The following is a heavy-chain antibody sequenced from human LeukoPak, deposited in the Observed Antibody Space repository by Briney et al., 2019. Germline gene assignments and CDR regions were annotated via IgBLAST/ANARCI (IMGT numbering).Heavy chain of an antibody. CDR1: GGSFSGYY. V-gene: IGHV4-34*01. J-gene: IGHJ4*02. Sequence: SETLSLTCAVYGGSFSGYYWSWIRQPPGKGLEWIGEIYHSGSTNYNPSLKSRVTISVDKSKNQFSLKLSSVTAADTAVYYCARADRNYVIDYWGQGTLVTVSS. CDR3: ARADRNYVIDY. CDR2: IYHSGST. D-gene: IGHD1-7*01.